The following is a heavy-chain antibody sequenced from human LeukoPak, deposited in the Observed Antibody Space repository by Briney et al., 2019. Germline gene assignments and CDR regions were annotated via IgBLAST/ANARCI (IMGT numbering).Heavy chain of an antibody. Sequence: SGPTLVNPTQTLTLTCTFSGFSLSTSGMCVSWIRQPPGKALEWLARIDWDDDKYYSTSLKTWLTISKDTSKNQVVLTMTNMDPVDTATYYCARIWVGATGGMDVWGQGTTVTVSS. J-gene: IGHJ6*02. D-gene: IGHD1-26*01. CDR3: ARIWVGATGGMDV. CDR1: GFSLSTSGMC. V-gene: IGHV2-70*11. CDR2: IDWDDDK.